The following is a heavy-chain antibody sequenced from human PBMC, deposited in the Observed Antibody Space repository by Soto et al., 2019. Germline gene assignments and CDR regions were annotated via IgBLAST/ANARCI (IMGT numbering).Heavy chain of an antibody. Sequence: SETLSLTCTVSSGSISAHYWSWIRQFPGKGLEWIGYIYYSGSTNYNPSLKSRVTISIDTSKSQFSLKLRSVTAADTAVYYCARDEGITGTLVNWGQGTLVTVSS. J-gene: IGHJ4*02. CDR3: ARDEGITGTLVN. CDR1: SGSISAHY. D-gene: IGHD1-20*01. CDR2: IYYSGST. V-gene: IGHV4-59*11.